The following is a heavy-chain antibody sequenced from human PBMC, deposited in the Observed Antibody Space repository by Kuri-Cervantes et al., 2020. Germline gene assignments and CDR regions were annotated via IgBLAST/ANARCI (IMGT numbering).Heavy chain of an antibody. D-gene: IGHD3-9*01. CDR3: ARGHRSFDFDP. V-gene: IGHV3-30-3*01. CDR1: GFGFSSFT. Sequence: GGSLRLSCVASGFGFSSFTSHWVRQAPDKGLEWVAAISTDGGRQYYLDSVRGRFTVSRDNSHNTLFLQMDSLRPEDTAVYYCARGHRSFDFDPWGQGTLVTVSS. CDR2: ISTDGGRQ. J-gene: IGHJ5*02.